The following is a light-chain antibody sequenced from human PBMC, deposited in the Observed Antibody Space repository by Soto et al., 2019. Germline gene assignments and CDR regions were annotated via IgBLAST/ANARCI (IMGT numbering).Light chain of an antibody. CDR2: GAS. Sequence: DIQMTQSPSSLSASVGDRVSITCRASQSIRSHLNWFQHKPGKAPKVLIYGASSLQGGVPSRFSGSGSGTDFTLTIKSLQPEDVATYYCQQSFSSPFTFGPGTKVDVK. CDR3: QQSFSSPFT. V-gene: IGKV1-39*01. J-gene: IGKJ3*01. CDR1: QSIRSH.